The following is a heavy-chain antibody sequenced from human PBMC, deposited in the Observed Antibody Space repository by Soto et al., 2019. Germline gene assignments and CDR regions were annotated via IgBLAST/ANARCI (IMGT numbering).Heavy chain of an antibody. Sequence: QVQLVQSGAEVKKPGSSVKVSCKAPGGTFSSYAISWVRQAPGQGLEWMGGIIPIFGTANYAQKFQGRVTITADESTSTAYMELSSLRSEDTAVYYCARDLRGGSSSRQDDWFDPWGQGTLVTVSS. CDR3: ARDLRGGSSSRQDDWFDP. D-gene: IGHD2-15*01. CDR1: GGTFSSYA. V-gene: IGHV1-69*01. J-gene: IGHJ5*02. CDR2: IIPIFGTA.